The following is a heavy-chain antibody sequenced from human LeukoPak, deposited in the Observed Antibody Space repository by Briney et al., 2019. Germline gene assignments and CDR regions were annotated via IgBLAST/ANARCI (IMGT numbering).Heavy chain of an antibody. J-gene: IGHJ3*02. Sequence: SQTLSLTCTVSGGSISSGSYYWSWIRQPPGKGLEWIGYIYYSGSTNYNPSLKSRVTISVDTSKNQFSLKLSSVTAADTAVYYCARDLGRGGWREAYGGAFDIWGQGTMVTVSS. CDR2: IYYSGST. CDR3: ARDLGRGGWREAYGGAFDI. D-gene: IGHD4-17*01. V-gene: IGHV4-61*01. CDR1: GGSISSGSYY.